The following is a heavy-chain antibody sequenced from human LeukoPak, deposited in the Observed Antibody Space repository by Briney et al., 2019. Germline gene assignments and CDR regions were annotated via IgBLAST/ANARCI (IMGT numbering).Heavy chain of an antibody. V-gene: IGHV3-23*01. Sequence: GGSLRHSCAASGYTFSSYAMSWVRQAPGKVLEWVSVINGSGGSTYHGDAVKGPFTISRDNSKNTLYLQMNSLRAEDTAVYYCAKDGGGNFDYWGQGTLVTVSS. J-gene: IGHJ4*02. D-gene: IGHD2-15*01. CDR2: INGSGGST. CDR3: AKDGGGNFDY. CDR1: GYTFSSYA.